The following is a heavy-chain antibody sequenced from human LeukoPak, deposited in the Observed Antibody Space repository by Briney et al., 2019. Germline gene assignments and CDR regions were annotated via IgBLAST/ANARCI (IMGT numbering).Heavy chain of an antibody. V-gene: IGHV3-21*01. Sequence: GGSLRLSCVASGFTFSSYSMNWVRQAPGKGLEWVSSISSTSSYKYYTDSVKGRFTISRDNAKNSLYLQMNSLRAEDTAVYYCARSAAGTYYWGQGTLVTVSS. CDR3: ARSAAGTYY. J-gene: IGHJ4*02. D-gene: IGHD1-1*01. CDR1: GFTFSSYS. CDR2: ISSTSSYK.